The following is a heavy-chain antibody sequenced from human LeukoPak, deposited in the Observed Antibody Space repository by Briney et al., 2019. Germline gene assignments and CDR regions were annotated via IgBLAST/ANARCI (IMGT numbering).Heavy chain of an antibody. CDR1: GFTFDDYA. V-gene: IGHV3-9*01. CDR3: AKGLPTLRGTFGVVIAYYFDY. CDR2: ISWNSGSI. D-gene: IGHD3-3*01. Sequence: QTGGSLRLSCAASGFTFDDYAMHWVRQAPGKGLEWVSGISWNSGSIGYADSVKGRFTISRDNAKNSLYLQMNSLRAEDTALYYCAKGLPTLRGTFGVVIAYYFDYWGQGTLVTVSS. J-gene: IGHJ4*02.